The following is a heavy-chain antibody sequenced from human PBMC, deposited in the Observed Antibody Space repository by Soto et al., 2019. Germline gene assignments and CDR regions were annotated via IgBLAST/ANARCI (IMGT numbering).Heavy chain of an antibody. CDR2: VDPSDSYT. CDR3: ARHRGYYDGKCRCVDY. Sequence: GXLEISLRGPGTXFECLSNGWVRRGRRMRGKGLEWMGRVDPSDSYTKYSPSFQGDVTISVNKSTSAAYLQGSSLKASDTAMYYFARHRGYYDGKCRCVDYWGQGTSVTVSS. CDR1: GTXFECLSNGW. D-gene: IGHD3-22*01. V-gene: IGHV5-10-1*01. J-gene: IGHJ4*02.